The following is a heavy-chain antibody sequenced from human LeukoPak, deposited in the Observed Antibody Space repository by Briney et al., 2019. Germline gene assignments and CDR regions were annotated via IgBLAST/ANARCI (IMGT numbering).Heavy chain of an antibody. CDR3: ARLLRPGGRKGDCFDI. CDR2: FYDSGDF. J-gene: IGHJ3*02. D-gene: IGHD2-21*01. Sequence: ASETLSLTCTVSGGSITGHHWTWIRQPPGTGLEWIGHFYDSGDFNYNPSLKSRVTISMDMSNNQFSLRMSSVTAADTAMYYCARLLRPGGRKGDCFDIWGQGTMVTVSS. V-gene: IGHV4-59*08. CDR1: GGSITGHH.